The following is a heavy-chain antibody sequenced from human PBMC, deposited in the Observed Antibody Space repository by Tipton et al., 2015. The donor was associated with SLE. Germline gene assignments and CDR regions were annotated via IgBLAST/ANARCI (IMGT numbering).Heavy chain of an antibody. CDR2: IRSKVYGGTS. J-gene: IGHJ4*02. Sequence: SLRLSCTASGFIFGDYAMNWFRQAPGKGLEWVGFIRSKVYGGTSEYAASVKGRFSISIDDSKRIAYLQMNSLKTEDTAVYYCARGARGPDYWGQGTLVTVSS. D-gene: IGHD6-6*01. CDR1: GFIFGDYA. CDR3: ARGARGPDY. V-gene: IGHV3-49*03.